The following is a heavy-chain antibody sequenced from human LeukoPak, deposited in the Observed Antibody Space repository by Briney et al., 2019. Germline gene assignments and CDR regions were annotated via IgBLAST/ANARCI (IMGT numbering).Heavy chain of an antibody. V-gene: IGHV3-48*01. D-gene: IGHD4-11*01. CDR2: ISISGSTI. CDR3: ARDRTGQQLISRKEYYYMDV. J-gene: IGHJ6*03. Sequence: GSLRLSCAASGFTFSSCSMNWVRQAPGKGLERVSYISISGSTIYYADSVKGRFTISRDNSKNTLYLQMNSLRAEDTAVYYCARDRTGQQLISRKEYYYMDVWGKGTTVTISS. CDR1: GFTFSSCS.